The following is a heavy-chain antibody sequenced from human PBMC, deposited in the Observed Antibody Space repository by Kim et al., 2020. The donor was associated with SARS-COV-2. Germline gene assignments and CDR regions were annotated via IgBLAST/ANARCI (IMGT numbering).Heavy chain of an antibody. CDR1: SGSFSGYY. V-gene: IGHV4-34*04. CDR3: ARRSATFDW. CDR2: INHGGRT. J-gene: IGHJ4*02. Sequence: SETLSLTCAVYSGSFSGYYWSWIRQSPGKGLEWIGEINHGGRTNHNPSLESRATISVDASKNQFSLKLTSLTAADTGVYYCARRSATFDWWGQGTPVLVS.